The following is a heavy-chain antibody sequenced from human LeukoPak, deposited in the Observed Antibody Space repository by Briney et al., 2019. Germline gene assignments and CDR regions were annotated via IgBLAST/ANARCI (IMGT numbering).Heavy chain of an antibody. CDR2: IRGDGGST. CDR1: GFTFDDYA. D-gene: IGHD3-3*01. V-gene: IGHV3-43*02. J-gene: IGHJ4*02. Sequence: GGSLRLSCAASGFTFDDYAMHWVRQAPGKGLEWVSLIRGDGGSTYYADSVKGRFTISRDNSKNSLYLQMNSLRTEDTALYYCAKDPFLGRLYDFWSGYYRGAGFDYWGQGTLVTVSS. CDR3: AKDPFLGRLYDFWSGYYRGAGFDY.